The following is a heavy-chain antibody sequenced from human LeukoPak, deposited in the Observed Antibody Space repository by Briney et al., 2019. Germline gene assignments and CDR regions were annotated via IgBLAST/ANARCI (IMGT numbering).Heavy chain of an antibody. D-gene: IGHD1-26*01. CDR1: KFAFSSYA. J-gene: IGHJ3*02. Sequence: GGSLRLSCAASKFAFSSYAMSWVRQAPGKGLEWVSAISGGGGNTYYADSVKGRFTISRDNSKDTLYLQMNSLRAEDTAVYYCGKNRYSGSLSPFDIWGQGTMVTVSS. V-gene: IGHV3-23*01. CDR3: GKNRYSGSLSPFDI. CDR2: ISGGGGNT.